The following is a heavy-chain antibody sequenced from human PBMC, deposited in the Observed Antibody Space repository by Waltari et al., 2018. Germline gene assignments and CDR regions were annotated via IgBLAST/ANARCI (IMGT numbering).Heavy chain of an antibody. D-gene: IGHD4-17*01. Sequence: QVQLEQSGAEVKKPGASVKVSCEASGYTFTSYDSNWVGQSTGQGLEWMVWMNPNSGNTGYAQKFQGRVTITRNTSISTAYMELSSLRSEDTAVYYCAREGLYGADAFDIWGQGTMVTVSS. CDR2: MNPNSGNT. CDR3: AREGLYGADAFDI. V-gene: IGHV1-8*03. J-gene: IGHJ3*02. CDR1: GYTFTSYD.